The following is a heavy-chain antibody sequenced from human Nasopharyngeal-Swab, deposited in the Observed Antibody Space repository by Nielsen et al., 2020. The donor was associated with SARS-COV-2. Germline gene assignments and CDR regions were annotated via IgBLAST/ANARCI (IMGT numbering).Heavy chain of an antibody. CDR3: AKEDG. V-gene: IGHV3-23*01. Sequence: GESLKISFVSSGFNFHSNVMSWVRQAPGKGLEWVSGISESGGSTYYADSVKGRFTISRDNSKNTLYLQMNSLRAEDTAVYYCAKEDGWGQGTLVTVSS. CDR1: GFNFHSNV. CDR2: ISESGGST. J-gene: IGHJ4*02.